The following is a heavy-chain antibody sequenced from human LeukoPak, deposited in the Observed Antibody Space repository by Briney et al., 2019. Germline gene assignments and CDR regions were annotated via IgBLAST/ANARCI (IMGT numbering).Heavy chain of an antibody. J-gene: IGHJ4*02. CDR2: IYHSEST. V-gene: IGHV4-38-2*02. CDR1: GYSISSGYY. Sequence: SETLSLTCTVSGYSISSGYYWGWVRQPPGKGLEWIATIYHSESTFYNPSLKNRVTISGDTSKNQFSLNLSSVTAADTAVYYCARFRQYNYGYCDYWGQGTLVTVSS. CDR3: ARFRQYNYGYCDY. D-gene: IGHD5-24*01.